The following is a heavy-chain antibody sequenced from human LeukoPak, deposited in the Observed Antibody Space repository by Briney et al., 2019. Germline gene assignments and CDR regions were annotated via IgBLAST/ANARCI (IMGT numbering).Heavy chain of an antibody. V-gene: IGHV4-59*08. CDR3: ARRIYSGTVRHLLYSFMDV. D-gene: IGHD2-21*01. Sequence: SETLSLTCPVSGASISSSSCTWVRQSPGEGLESLGFISNNGKTKYKSSFEGRVSMSLDTSKSQFSLTLSSVTAADTAVYFCARRIYSGTVRHLLYSFMDVWGKGTTVIVS. J-gene: IGHJ6*03. CDR1: GASISSSS. CDR2: ISNNGKT.